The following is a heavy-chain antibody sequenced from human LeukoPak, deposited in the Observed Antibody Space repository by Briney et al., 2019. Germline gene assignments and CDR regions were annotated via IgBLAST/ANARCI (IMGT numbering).Heavy chain of an antibody. D-gene: IGHD3-22*01. Sequence: GESLKISCKGSGYSFTSYWIGWVRQMPGKGLEWMGIIYPGDSDTRYSPSFQGQVTISADKSISTAYLQWSSLKASDTAMYSCAIAHSYYYDSSGAFDIWGQGTMVTVSS. J-gene: IGHJ3*02. V-gene: IGHV5-51*01. CDR2: IYPGDSDT. CDR3: AIAHSYYYDSSGAFDI. CDR1: GYSFTSYW.